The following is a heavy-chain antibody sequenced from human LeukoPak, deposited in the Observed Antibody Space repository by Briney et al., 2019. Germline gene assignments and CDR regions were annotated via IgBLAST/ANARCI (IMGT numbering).Heavy chain of an antibody. CDR2: IYPGDSDT. J-gene: IGHJ4*02. CDR1: GCSFTSYW. CDR3: ARSYSSSWYLGLGGEYYFDS. D-gene: IGHD6-13*01. V-gene: IGHV5-51*01. Sequence: GESLKISCKGSGCSFTSYWIGWVRQMPGKGLEWMGIIYPGDSDTRYSPSFQGQVTISADKSISAAYLQWSRLKASDTAMYYCARSYSSSWYLGLGGEYYFDSWGQGTLVTVSS.